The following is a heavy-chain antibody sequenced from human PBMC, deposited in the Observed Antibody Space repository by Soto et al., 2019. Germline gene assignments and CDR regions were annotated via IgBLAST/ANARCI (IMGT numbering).Heavy chain of an antibody. CDR3: ARLIGTSWFVG. Sequence: SQTLSLTCAITGDSVSSNIVTWDWIRQSPSRGLEWLGRTYYRSQWFNDYAVSVKSRMTINADTSKNQFSLQLNYVTPEDTAVYYCARLIGTSWFVGWGQGTPVTVSS. V-gene: IGHV6-1*01. D-gene: IGHD6-13*01. CDR1: GDSVSSNIVT. J-gene: IGHJ4*02. CDR2: TYYRSQWFN.